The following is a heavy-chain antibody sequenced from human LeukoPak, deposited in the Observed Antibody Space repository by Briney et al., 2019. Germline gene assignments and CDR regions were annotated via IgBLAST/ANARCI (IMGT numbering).Heavy chain of an antibody. D-gene: IGHD1-26*01. J-gene: IGHJ4*02. CDR3: AKGGKWDVTPFDY. Sequence: GRSLKLSCEASGFTFTSYSRNWVPQAPGKGLEWVSTISGGGGSTYYADSVKGRFTISRDNSKNTLYLQVNSLRAEDTAVYYCAKGGKWDVTPFDYWGQGTLVTVSS. CDR2: ISGGGGST. CDR1: GFTFTSYS. V-gene: IGHV3-23*01.